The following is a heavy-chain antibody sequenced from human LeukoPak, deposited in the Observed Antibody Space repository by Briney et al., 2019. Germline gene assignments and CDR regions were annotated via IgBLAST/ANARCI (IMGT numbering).Heavy chain of an antibody. CDR2: MSCSGSIK. Sequence: GGSLRLSCAASGFTFTDYYMNWVRQAPGKGLEGVSYMSCSGSIKFYADSVKGRFIISRDNAKNSLFLEMNSLRAEDTAVYYCARGDCSSTNCYVGYYYYMDVWGKGTTVTVSS. D-gene: IGHD2-2*01. V-gene: IGHV3-11*01. CDR3: ARGDCSSTNCYVGYYYYMDV. CDR1: GFTFTDYY. J-gene: IGHJ6*03.